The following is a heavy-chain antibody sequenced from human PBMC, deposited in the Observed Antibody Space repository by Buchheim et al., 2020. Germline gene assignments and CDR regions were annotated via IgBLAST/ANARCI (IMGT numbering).Heavy chain of an antibody. CDR2: ISSSGSTI. Sequence: EVQLVESGGGLVQPGGSLRLSCAASGFTFSSYEMNWVRQAPGKGLEWVSYISSSGSTIYYVDSVKGRFAISRDNAKNSLYLPRNSLRAEDTAVYYCARDGAMGAFDIWGQGT. CDR1: GFTFSSYE. V-gene: IGHV3-48*03. J-gene: IGHJ3*02. CDR3: ARDGAMGAFDI. D-gene: IGHD1-26*01.